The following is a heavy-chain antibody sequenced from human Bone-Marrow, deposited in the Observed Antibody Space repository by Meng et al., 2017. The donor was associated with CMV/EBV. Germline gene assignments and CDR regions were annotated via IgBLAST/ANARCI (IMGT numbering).Heavy chain of an antibody. CDR2: SNPNSGGK. V-gene: IGHV1-2*02. CDR1: GYTFTGYY. D-gene: IGHD3-22*01. CDR3: ARAYYDSTAPFHY. J-gene: IGHJ4*02. Sequence: ASVKMSCRASGYTFTGYYMHWWRQAPGQGLEWMGWSNPNSGGKNYAQKFQGRVTMTTDTSTSTAYMELRRLRSDDTDVYYCARAYYDSTAPFHYWGQGTLVTVSS.